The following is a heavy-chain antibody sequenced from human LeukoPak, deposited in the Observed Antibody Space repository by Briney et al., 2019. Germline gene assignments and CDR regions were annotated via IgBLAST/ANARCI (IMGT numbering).Heavy chain of an antibody. V-gene: IGHV3-74*01. CDR2: INSDGSST. CDR3: ASGHYDFWSGYHYYYGMDV. Sequence: GGSLRLSCAASGFTFSSYWMHWVRQAPGKGLVWVSRINSDGSSTSYADSVKGRFTISRDNAKNTLYLQMNSLRAEDTAVYYCASGHYDFWSGYHYYYGMDVWGQGTTVTVSS. J-gene: IGHJ6*02. CDR1: GFTFSSYW. D-gene: IGHD3-3*01.